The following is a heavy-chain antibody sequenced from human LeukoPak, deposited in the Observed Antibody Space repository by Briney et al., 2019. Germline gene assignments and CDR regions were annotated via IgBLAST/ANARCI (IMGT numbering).Heavy chain of an antibody. CDR2: INPNSGGT. CDR3: ARAHDYGDESPFDY. Sequence: ASVKVSCKASGYTFTGYYMHWVRQAPGQGLEWMGWINPNSGGTNYAQKFQGRVTMTRDTSISTAYMELSRLRSDDTAVYYCARAHDYGDESPFDYWGQGTLVTVSS. J-gene: IGHJ4*02. D-gene: IGHD4-17*01. V-gene: IGHV1-2*02. CDR1: GYTFTGYY.